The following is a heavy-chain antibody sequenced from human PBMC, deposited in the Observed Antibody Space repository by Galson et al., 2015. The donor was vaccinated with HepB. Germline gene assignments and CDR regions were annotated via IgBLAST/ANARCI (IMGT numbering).Heavy chain of an antibody. CDR3: ARRNKATCSEYYYGMAR. Sequence: SLRLSCAASGFTFSIYGMNWVRQAPGKGLEWVSSISSSSSYINYADSVKGRFTISRDNAKNSLYLQMNSLRDEDTAVYYCARRNKATCSEYYYGMARWGQGTTVTIS. V-gene: IGHV3-21*01. CDR2: ISSSSSYI. J-gene: IGHJ6*02. CDR1: GFTFSIYG. D-gene: IGHD1-14*01.